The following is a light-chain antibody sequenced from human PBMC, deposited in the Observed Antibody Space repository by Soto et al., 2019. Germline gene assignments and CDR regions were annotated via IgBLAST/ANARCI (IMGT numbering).Light chain of an antibody. Sequence: DIQMTQSPSTLSASVGDRVTITCRASQSISNWLAWYQQKPGKAPKLLIYKASSLETGVPSRFSGSGSGTEFTLTISSLQPDDFATYYCQKHYSYRTFGQGTKVDIK. V-gene: IGKV1-5*03. J-gene: IGKJ1*01. CDR2: KAS. CDR1: QSISNW. CDR3: QKHYSYRT.